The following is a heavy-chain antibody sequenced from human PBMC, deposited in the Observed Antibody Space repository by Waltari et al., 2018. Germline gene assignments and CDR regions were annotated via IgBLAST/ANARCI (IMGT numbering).Heavy chain of an antibody. CDR1: GGPVSSSKL. CDR2: IDHNGNT. CDR3: ARIILGATDDYSYAMDV. D-gene: IGHD1-26*01. Sequence: QVQLQESGPGLLTPSGPLSLTCAVSGGPVSSSKLWPWVRQPPGKGLEWIGEIDHNGNTNYNPSLKSRVTMSVDKSKNQFSLKLRSVTAADTAIYYCARIILGATDDYSYAMDVWGQGITVTVSS. V-gene: IGHV4-4*02. J-gene: IGHJ6*02.